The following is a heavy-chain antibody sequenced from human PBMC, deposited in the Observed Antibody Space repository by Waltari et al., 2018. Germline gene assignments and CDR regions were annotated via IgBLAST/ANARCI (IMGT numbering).Heavy chain of an antibody. CDR2: LIPIFGPA. CDR3: AGGDYSGTYYSYYYYMDV. Sequence: QVQLVQSGAEVKKPGSSVKVSCKASGGTFSSYAISWVRQAPGQGLEWMGGLIPIFGPANDAQKFQGRVTITADESTSTAYMELSSLRSEDTAVYYCAGGDYSGTYYSYYYYMDVWGKGTTVTISS. J-gene: IGHJ6*03. V-gene: IGHV1-69*12. D-gene: IGHD1-26*01. CDR1: GGTFSSYA.